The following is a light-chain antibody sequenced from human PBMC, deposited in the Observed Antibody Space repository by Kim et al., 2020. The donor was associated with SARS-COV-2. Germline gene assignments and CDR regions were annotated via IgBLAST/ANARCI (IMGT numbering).Light chain of an antibody. J-gene: IGLJ3*02. Sequence: VSPGQTATIACSRDKLGIKYASWYQQKPGQSPILVIFQDRKRPSGIPERFSGSNSGNTVTLTISGTQAMDEADYYCQAWDSSTNWVFGGGTQLTVL. CDR3: QAWDSSTNWV. V-gene: IGLV3-1*01. CDR1: KLGIKY. CDR2: QDR.